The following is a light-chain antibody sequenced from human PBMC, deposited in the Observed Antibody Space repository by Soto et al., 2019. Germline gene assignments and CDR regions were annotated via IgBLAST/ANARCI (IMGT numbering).Light chain of an antibody. CDR3: QKYNSAPRT. V-gene: IGKV1-27*01. CDR1: QGIGNY. CDR2: AAS. J-gene: IGKJ1*01. Sequence: DIQMTQSPSSLSASVGDRVTITCRASQGIGNYLAWYQQKPGKVPKLLIYAASTLQSGVPSRFSGSGSGTDFTLTISSLQPEDVATYYCQKYNSAPRTFVQGTKVEIK.